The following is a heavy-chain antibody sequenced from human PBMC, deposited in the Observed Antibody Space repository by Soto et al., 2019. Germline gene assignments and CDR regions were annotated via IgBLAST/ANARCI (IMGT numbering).Heavy chain of an antibody. J-gene: IGHJ4*02. D-gene: IGHD3-22*01. CDR3: ARVGDSSGYYYFTY. Sequence: ASVKVSCKASGYTFTGYYVHWVRQAPGQGLEWMGWINPNSGGTNYAQKFQGWVTMTRDTSISTAYMELSRLRSDDTAVYYCARVGDSSGYYYFTYWGQGTLVTVSS. CDR1: GYTFTGYY. CDR2: INPNSGGT. V-gene: IGHV1-2*04.